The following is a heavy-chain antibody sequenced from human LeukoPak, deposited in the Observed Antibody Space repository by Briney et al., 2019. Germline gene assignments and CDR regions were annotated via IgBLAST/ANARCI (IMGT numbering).Heavy chain of an antibody. CDR1: GFTLSSYA. CDR2: ISYDGSNK. V-gene: IGHV3-30-3*01. CDR3: ARAGYSSGWSGLDDY. D-gene: IGHD6-19*01. J-gene: IGHJ4*02. Sequence: GGSLRLSCAASGFTLSSYAMHWVRQAPGKGLEWVAVISYDGSNKYYADSVKGRFTISRDNSKNTLYLQMNSLRAEDTAVYYCARAGYSSGWSGLDDYWGQGTLVTVSS.